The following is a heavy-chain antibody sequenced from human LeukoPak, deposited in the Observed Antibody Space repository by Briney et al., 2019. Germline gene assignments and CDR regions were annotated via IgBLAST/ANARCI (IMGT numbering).Heavy chain of an antibody. CDR3: ARALVVPARYYYYYGMDV. CDR1: GFTSSSYW. Sequence: QPGGSLRLSCAFSGFTSSSYWMTWVRQAPGKGLEWVANIKRDGSEKYYVDSVKGRFTISRDNAKNSLYLQMNSLRAEDTAVYYCARALVVPARYYYYYGMDVWGQGTTVTVSS. V-gene: IGHV3-7*03. D-gene: IGHD2-2*01. CDR2: IKRDGSEK. J-gene: IGHJ6*02.